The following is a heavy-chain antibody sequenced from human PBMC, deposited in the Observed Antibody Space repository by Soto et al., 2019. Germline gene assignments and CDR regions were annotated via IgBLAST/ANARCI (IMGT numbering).Heavy chain of an antibody. CDR1: GFTFSSYA. Sequence: EVQLLESGGGLVQPGGSLRLSCAASGFTFSSYAMSWVRQAPGKGLEWVSVISGSGGSTYYADSVKGRFTISRDNSKNTLYLQMNSLRAEDTALYYCAKMYSSGWYRGYFDYWGQGTLVTVSS. D-gene: IGHD6-19*01. V-gene: IGHV3-23*01. J-gene: IGHJ4*02. CDR2: ISGSGGST. CDR3: AKMYSSGWYRGYFDY.